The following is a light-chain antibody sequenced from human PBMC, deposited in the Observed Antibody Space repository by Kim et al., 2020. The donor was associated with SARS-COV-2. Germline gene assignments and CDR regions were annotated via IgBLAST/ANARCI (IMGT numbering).Light chain of an antibody. V-gene: IGLV1-40*01. J-gene: IGLJ3*02. CDR1: SSNIGAGYH. Sequence: QSVLTQPPSVSGAPGQRVTISCTGSSSNIGAGYHVHWYQQLPGTAPKLLIYGDSNRPSGVPDRFSGSKSGTSASLAITGLQAEDEADYYCQSYDNSLSGWVFGGGTQLTVL. CDR2: GDS. CDR3: QSYDNSLSGWV.